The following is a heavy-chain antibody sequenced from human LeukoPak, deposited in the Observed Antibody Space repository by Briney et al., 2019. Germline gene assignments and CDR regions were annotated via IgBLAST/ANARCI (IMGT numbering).Heavy chain of an antibody. J-gene: IGHJ6*04. Sequence: PSETLSLTCAVYGGSFSGYYRSWIRQPPGKGLEWIGEINHSGSTNYNPSLKSRVTISVDTSKNQFSLKLSSVTAADTAVYYCARGPYYYGSGALMDVWGKGTTVTVSS. CDR1: GGSFSGYY. V-gene: IGHV4-34*01. CDR2: INHSGST. D-gene: IGHD3-10*01. CDR3: ARGPYYYGSGALMDV.